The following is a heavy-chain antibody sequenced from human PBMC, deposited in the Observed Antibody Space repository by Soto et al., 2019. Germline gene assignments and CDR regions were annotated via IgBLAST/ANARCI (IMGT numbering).Heavy chain of an antibody. J-gene: IGHJ5*02. Sequence: PGGSLRLSCASSVFTFIAYSMNWARQAPGKGLEWISYITGSSGTIFYADSVKGRFTISRDNAKNSLYLQVNSLRDEDTAVYYCARDNGMAGSFDPWGQGTLVTVSS. D-gene: IGHD2-8*01. CDR1: VFTFIAYS. CDR2: ITGSSGTI. V-gene: IGHV3-48*02. CDR3: ARDNGMAGSFDP.